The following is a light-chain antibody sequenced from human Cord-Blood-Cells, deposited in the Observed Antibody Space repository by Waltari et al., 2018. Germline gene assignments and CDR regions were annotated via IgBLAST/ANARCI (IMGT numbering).Light chain of an antibody. CDR1: QSVSSN. V-gene: IGKV3-15*01. CDR2: GAS. Sequence: EIVMMQSPATLSVSHGERATLSCTASQSVSSNLAGYQQKPGQAPRLLIYGASTRATGIPARFSGSGSGTEFTLTISSLQSEDFAVYYCQQYNNWPPITFGQGTRLEIK. J-gene: IGKJ5*01. CDR3: QQYNNWPPIT.